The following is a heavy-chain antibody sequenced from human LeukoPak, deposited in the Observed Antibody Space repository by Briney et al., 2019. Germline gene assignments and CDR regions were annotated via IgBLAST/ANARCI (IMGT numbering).Heavy chain of an antibody. CDR1: GFTFSNYA. V-gene: IGHV3-30-3*01. D-gene: IGHD3-22*01. J-gene: IGHJ4*02. Sequence: PGGSLRLSCAASGFTFSNYAMHWVRQAPGKGLEWVAVISYDESNKYYADSVKRRFTISRDNSKNTLYLQMNSLRAEDTAVYCCARADYYDTGGYYLYYFDYWGQGTLVTVSS. CDR3: ARADYYDTGGYYLYYFDY. CDR2: ISYDESNK.